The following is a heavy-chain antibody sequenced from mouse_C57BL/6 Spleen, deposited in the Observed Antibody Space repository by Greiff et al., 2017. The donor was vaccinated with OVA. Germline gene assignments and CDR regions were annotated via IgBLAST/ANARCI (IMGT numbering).Heavy chain of an antibody. J-gene: IGHJ4*01. CDR2: IDPSDSYT. D-gene: IGHD2-1*01. Sequence: QVQLKQPGAELVRPGTSVKLSCKASGYTFTSYWMHWVKQRPGQGLEWIGVIDPSDSYTNYNQKFKGKATLTVDTSSSTAYMQLSSLTSEDSAVYYCARWDYYGNDYYAMDYWGQGTSVTVSS. CDR3: ARWDYYGNDYYAMDY. CDR1: GYTFTSYW. V-gene: IGHV1-59*01.